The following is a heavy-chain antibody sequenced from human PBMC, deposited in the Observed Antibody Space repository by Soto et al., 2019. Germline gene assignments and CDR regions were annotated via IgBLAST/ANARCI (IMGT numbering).Heavy chain of an antibody. D-gene: IGHD4-17*01. CDR1: GGSISSGDYY. Sequence: QVQLQESGPGLVKPSQTLSLTCTVSGGSISSGDYYWIWIRHPPGKGLEGIGYIYYSGSTYYNPSLKSRVTISVDTYKNQFSLKLSSVTAADTAVYYCARDTFYGGNRGFDPWGQGTLVTVSS. CDR2: IYYSGST. CDR3: ARDTFYGGNRGFDP. J-gene: IGHJ5*02. V-gene: IGHV4-30-4*01.